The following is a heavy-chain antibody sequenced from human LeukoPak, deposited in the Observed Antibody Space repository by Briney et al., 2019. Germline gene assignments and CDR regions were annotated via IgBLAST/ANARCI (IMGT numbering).Heavy chain of an antibody. D-gene: IGHD1-26*01. CDR1: GFTFRSYA. CDR2: ICGSGGST. V-gene: IGHV3-23*01. J-gene: IGHJ2*01. CDR3: AKDPSPWAPNWYFDL. Sequence: GGSLRLSCAASGFTFRSYAMSWVRQAPGKGLEWVSAICGSGGSTYYADSVKGRFTISRDNSKNTLYLQMNSLRAKDTAVYYCAKDPSPWAPNWYFDLWGRGTLVTVSS.